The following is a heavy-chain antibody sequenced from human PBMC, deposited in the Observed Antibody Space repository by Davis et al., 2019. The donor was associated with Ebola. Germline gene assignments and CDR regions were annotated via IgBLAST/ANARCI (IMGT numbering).Heavy chain of an antibody. CDR2: ISSGPITT. V-gene: IGHV3-11*04. D-gene: IGHD2-15*01. J-gene: IGHJ4*02. CDR3: ATDPGYATGPDS. Sequence: PGGSLRLSCEASGFIFSDYYMNWIRQAPGKGLEWLSGISSGPITTYYANSVKGRFSISRDNVKNTLYLQMNSLRVEDTAVYYCATDPGYATGPDSWGQGTLATVSS. CDR1: GFIFSDYY.